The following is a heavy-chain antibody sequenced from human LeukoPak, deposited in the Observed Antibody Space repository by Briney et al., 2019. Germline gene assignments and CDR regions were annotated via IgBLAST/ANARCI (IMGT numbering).Heavy chain of an antibody. V-gene: IGHV3-21*01. J-gene: IGHJ3*02. CDR2: ISSSSSYI. CDR1: GFTFSSYS. CDR3: ARDLGRRRYCSGGSCYSSSGGDAFDI. D-gene: IGHD2-15*01. Sequence: GGSLRLSCAASGFTFSSYSMNWVRQAPGKGLEWVSSISSSSSYIYYADSVKGRFTISRDNAKNSLYLQMNSLRAEDTAVYYCARDLGRRRYCSGGSCYSSSGGDAFDIWGQGTMVTVSS.